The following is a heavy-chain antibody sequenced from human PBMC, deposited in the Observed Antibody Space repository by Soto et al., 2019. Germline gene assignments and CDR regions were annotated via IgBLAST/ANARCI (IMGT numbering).Heavy chain of an antibody. J-gene: IGHJ4*02. V-gene: IGHV3-74*01. CDR3: VKVLARGVGVPRFYFDS. CDR1: GFTFSNSW. D-gene: IGHD2-2*01. CDR2: INADGTST. Sequence: GGTLRLSCAASGFTFSNSWIHWVRQLSGQGLEWVSRINADGTSTSYAGSVKGRFTISRDNAKNTLYLHVNSLRAEDTAVYYCVKVLARGVGVPRFYFDSWGQGALVTVSS.